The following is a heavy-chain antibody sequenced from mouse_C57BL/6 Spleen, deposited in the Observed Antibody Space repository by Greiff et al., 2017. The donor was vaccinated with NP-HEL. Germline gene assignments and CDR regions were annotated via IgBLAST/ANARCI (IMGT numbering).Heavy chain of an antibody. CDR1: GYAFSSYW. D-gene: IGHD3-2*02. J-gene: IGHJ2*01. Sequence: QVHVKQSGAELVKPGASVKISCKASGYAFSSYWMNWVKQRPGKGLEWIGQIYPGDGDTNYNGKFKGKATLTADKSSSTAYMQLSSLTSEDSAVYFCARGDSSVLRGWGQGTTLTVSS. CDR3: ARGDSSVLRG. V-gene: IGHV1-80*01. CDR2: IYPGDGDT.